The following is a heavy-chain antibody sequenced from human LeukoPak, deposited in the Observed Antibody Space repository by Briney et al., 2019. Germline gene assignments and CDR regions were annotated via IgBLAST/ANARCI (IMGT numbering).Heavy chain of an antibody. CDR3: ARYDVWGTYRAFDY. CDR2: IYYSGST. J-gene: IGHJ4*02. V-gene: IGHV4-38-2*02. D-gene: IGHD3-16*02. Sequence: MPSDTLSLTCSVSGYSISSDYYWGCIRQPPGKGLEWIGFIYYSGSTYYNPSLKSRVTISVDTSKNQFSLKLSSVTAADTAMYYCARYDVWGTYRAFDYWGQGTLVTVSS. CDR1: GYSISSDYY.